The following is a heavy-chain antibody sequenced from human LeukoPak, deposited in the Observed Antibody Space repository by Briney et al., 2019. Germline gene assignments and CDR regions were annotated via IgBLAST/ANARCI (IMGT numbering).Heavy chain of an antibody. Sequence: KPGGSLRLSCAASGFTFSSYSMNWVRQAPGKGLEWVSSISSSSSYIYYADSVEGRFTISRDNAKNSLYLQMNSLRAEDTAVYYCARSQRDGQGYFDYWGQGTLVTVSS. CDR1: GFTFSSYS. J-gene: IGHJ4*02. CDR2: ISSSSSYI. D-gene: IGHD6-25*01. CDR3: ARSQRDGQGYFDY. V-gene: IGHV3-21*01.